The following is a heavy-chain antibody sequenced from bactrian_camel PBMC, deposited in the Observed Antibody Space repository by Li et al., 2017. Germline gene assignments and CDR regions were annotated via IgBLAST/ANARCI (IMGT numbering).Heavy chain of an antibody. J-gene: IGHJ6*01. Sequence: HVQLVESGGGSVQAGGSLRLFCAASGATFSTYCMGWFRQAPLKERERVAVIRRDGSTTYADSVKGRFTISRDNRKKTLYLQMNSLKPEDTATYFCVRDPGFGGTYFGYWGQGTQVTVS. CDR2: IRRDGST. CDR3: VRDPGFGGTYFGY. V-gene: IGHV3S55*01. CDR1: GATFSTYC. D-gene: IGHD7*01.